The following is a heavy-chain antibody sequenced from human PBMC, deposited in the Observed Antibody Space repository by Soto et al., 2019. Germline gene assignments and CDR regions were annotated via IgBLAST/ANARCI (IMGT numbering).Heavy chain of an antibody. CDR1: GFTFTAYG. J-gene: IGHJ4*02. V-gene: IGHV3-21*01. D-gene: IGHD6-19*01. Sequence: PGGSLRLSCAASGFTFTAYGMNWVRQAPGKGLEWVSTITGGRAYIYYADSVKGRVTISRDNAKKLLYLQLTTLRAENTAVYYCPRGEYSSAFDYWGQGALVTVSS. CDR2: ITGGRAYI. CDR3: PRGEYSSAFDY.